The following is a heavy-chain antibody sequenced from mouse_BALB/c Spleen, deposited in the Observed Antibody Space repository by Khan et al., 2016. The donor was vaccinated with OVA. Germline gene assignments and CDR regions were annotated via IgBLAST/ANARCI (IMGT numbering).Heavy chain of an antibody. CDR1: GYTFTSFW. CDR2: IDPSTSET. V-gene: IGHV1S127*01. CDR3: ARGGYGSPFAY. J-gene: IGHJ3*01. D-gene: IGHD1-1*01. Sequence: QVQLQQSGPELVRPGASVKMSCKASGYTFTSFWIHWVKQRPGQGLEWIGMIDPSTSETRFHQKFKDKAALNVDKSSKTAYMQLSSLTSEDSAVYYCARGGYGSPFAYWGQGTLVTVSA.